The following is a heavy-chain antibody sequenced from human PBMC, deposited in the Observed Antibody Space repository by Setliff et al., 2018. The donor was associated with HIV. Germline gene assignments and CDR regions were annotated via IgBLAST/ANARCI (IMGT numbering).Heavy chain of an antibody. Sequence: SETLSLTCTVSGGSISSYYWSWIRQPAGKGLEWIGRIYTSGSTNYNPSLKSRVTISVDTSKNQFSLKLSSVTAADTAVYYCARQALGYCSGGSCYPDAFDIWGQGTMVTVSS. J-gene: IGHJ3*02. D-gene: IGHD2-15*01. CDR3: ARQALGYCSGGSCYPDAFDI. V-gene: IGHV4-4*07. CDR1: GGSISSYY. CDR2: IYTSGST.